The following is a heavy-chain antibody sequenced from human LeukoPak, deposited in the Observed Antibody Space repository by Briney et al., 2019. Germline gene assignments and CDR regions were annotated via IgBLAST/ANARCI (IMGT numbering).Heavy chain of an antibody. J-gene: IGHJ4*01. Sequence: PGGSLRLSCAASGFIFSSYGMHCVRQAPGKGLEWVAFIRYDGSNKYYADSVKGRFTISRDNSKNTLYLQMNSLRAEDTAVYYCARDGTAAGLYFDLWGQGTLVTVSS. CDR2: IRYDGSNK. CDR1: GFIFSSYG. CDR3: ARDGTAAGLYFDL. V-gene: IGHV3-30*02. D-gene: IGHD6-13*01.